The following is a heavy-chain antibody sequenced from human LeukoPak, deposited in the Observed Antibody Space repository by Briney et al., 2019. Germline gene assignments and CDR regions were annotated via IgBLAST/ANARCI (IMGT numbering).Heavy chain of an antibody. CDR2: IYHSGST. V-gene: IGHV4-30-2*01. CDR1: GGSISSGGYY. D-gene: IGHD5-18*01. Sequence: SETLSLTCTVSGGSISSGGYYWSWIRQPPGKGLEWIGYIYHSGSTYYNPSLKSRVTISVDRSKNQFSLKLSSVTAADTAVYYCARGLQRSNALDIWGQGTMVTVSS. CDR3: ARGLQRSNALDI. J-gene: IGHJ3*02.